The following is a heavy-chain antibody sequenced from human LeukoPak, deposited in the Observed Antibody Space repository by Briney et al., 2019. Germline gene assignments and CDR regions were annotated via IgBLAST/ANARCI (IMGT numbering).Heavy chain of an antibody. CDR1: GGSISSYY. D-gene: IGHD3-10*01. CDR3: ARDLDYYGSQWGAFDI. J-gene: IGHJ3*02. Sequence: QSSETLSLTCTGSGGSISSYYCSWIRQPPGKGLEWIGYIYYSGSINYNPSLKSRVTISVDTSKNQFSLKLSSVTAADTAVYYCARDLDYYGSQWGAFDIWGQGTMVTVSS. CDR2: IYYSGSI. V-gene: IGHV4-59*01.